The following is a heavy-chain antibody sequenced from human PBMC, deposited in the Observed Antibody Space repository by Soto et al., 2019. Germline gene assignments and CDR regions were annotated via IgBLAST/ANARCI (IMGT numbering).Heavy chain of an antibody. CDR1: GYTFTSYG. CDR3: AREELEPLTYYYYGMDV. CDR2: ISAYNGNT. Sequence: EASVKVSCKASGYTFTSYGISWVRQAPGQGLEWMGWISAYNGNTNYAQKLQGRVTMTTDTSTSTAYMELRSLRSDDTAVYYCAREELEPLTYYYYGMDVWGQGTTVTVSS. V-gene: IGHV1-18*01. D-gene: IGHD1-1*01. J-gene: IGHJ6*02.